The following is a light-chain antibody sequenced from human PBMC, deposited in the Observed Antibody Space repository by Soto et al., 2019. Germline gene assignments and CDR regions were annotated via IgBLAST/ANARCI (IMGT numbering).Light chain of an antibody. CDR1: SINIGSNT. CDR2: SNN. J-gene: IGLJ1*01. Sequence: QSVLTQPPSASGTAGQRLTISCSGSSINIGSNTVNWYQQLPGTAPKLLISSNNQRPSGVPDRFSGSKSGTSASLAISGLQSEDEADYYCAAWDDSLNWYVFGTGTKGTVL. V-gene: IGLV1-44*01. CDR3: AAWDDSLNWYV.